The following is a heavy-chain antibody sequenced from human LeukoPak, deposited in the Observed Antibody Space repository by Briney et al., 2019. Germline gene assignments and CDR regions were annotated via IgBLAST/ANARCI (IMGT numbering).Heavy chain of an antibody. Sequence: ASVKVSCKASGYTFTDFYMHWVRQAPGQGPEWMGWINPNSGGTNYAQKFQGRVTVTRDTSIRTAYMELNRLTSDDTAVYYCARAGIVIVPAEGDWGQGTLVTVSS. V-gene: IGHV1-2*02. D-gene: IGHD2-2*01. CDR3: ARAGIVIVPAEGD. J-gene: IGHJ4*02. CDR1: GYTFTDFY. CDR2: INPNSGGT.